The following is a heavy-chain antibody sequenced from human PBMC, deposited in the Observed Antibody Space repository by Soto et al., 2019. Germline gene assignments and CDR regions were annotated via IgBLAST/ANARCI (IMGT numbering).Heavy chain of an antibody. Sequence: GGSLRLSCAVSGFIFKNYAMTWVRQTPGKGLEWVSAVGGGGATTYYADSVKGRFTISRDNSKNTLYLQMNSLRAEDTAVYYCAKDLGYYYGSDPGNYWGQGTLVTVSS. V-gene: IGHV3-23*01. CDR3: AKDLGYYYGSDPGNY. CDR2: VGGGGATT. J-gene: IGHJ4*02. D-gene: IGHD3-10*01. CDR1: GFIFKNYA.